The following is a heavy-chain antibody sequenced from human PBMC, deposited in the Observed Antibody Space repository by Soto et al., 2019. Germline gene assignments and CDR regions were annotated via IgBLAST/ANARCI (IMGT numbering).Heavy chain of an antibody. Sequence: QVQLVQSGAEVKKPGSSVKVSCKASGGLFSSHSITWVRQAPGQGLEWLGGIIPVFNTSNYAQIFQGRITFTADESTGNVYMELTGLRSEDTAVYYCASVPTVYADRHYWSDPWGQGTLVTVSS. CDR3: ASVPTVYADRHYWSDP. V-gene: IGHV1-69*01. J-gene: IGHJ5*02. D-gene: IGHD4-17*01. CDR1: GGLFSSHS. CDR2: IIPVFNTS.